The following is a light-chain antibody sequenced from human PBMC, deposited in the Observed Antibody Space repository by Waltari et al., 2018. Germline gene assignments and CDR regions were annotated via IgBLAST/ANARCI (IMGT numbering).Light chain of an antibody. V-gene: IGKV1-5*03. J-gene: IGKJ1*01. CDR3: QHYNSYGT. CDR2: KAS. CDR1: QTISSW. Sequence: DIQMTQSPSTLSAYVGDRVTIPCRASQTISSWLAWYQQKPGKAPKLLIYKASSLESGVPSRFSGSGSGTEFTLTISSLQPDDFATYYCQHYNSYGTFGQGTKVEF.